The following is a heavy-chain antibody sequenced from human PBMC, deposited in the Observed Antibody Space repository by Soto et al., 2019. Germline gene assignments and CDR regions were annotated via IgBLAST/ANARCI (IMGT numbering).Heavy chain of an antibody. V-gene: IGHV1-69*06. J-gene: IGHJ5*02. D-gene: IGHD2-15*01. CDR2: IIPIFGTA. CDR3: ARDHGGSHNWFDP. Sequence: QVQLVQSGAEVKKPGSSVKVSCKASGGTFSSYAISWVRQAPGQGLEWMGGIIPIFGTANYAQKFQGRGTITADKSTSTAYMELRSLRSEDTAVYYGARDHGGSHNWFDPWGQGTLVTVSS. CDR1: GGTFSSYA.